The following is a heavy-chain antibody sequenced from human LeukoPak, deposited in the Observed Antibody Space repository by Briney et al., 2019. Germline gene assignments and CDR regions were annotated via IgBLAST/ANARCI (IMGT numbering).Heavy chain of an antibody. CDR1: GFTFRDYA. CDR2: ISGSGSST. CDR3: AKDLRPDGINDFGH. Sequence: GGSLRLSCAASGFTFRDYAMTWVRQAPGKGLEWVSSISGSGSSTDSADSVKGRFTISRDNSKNTLYLQMNSLRVDDTAVYYCAKDLRPDGINDFGHWGQGTLVTVSS. J-gene: IGHJ4*02. D-gene: IGHD1-1*01. V-gene: IGHV3-23*01.